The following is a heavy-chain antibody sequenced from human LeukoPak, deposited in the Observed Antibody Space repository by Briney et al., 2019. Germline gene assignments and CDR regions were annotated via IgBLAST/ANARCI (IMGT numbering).Heavy chain of an antibody. CDR3: ARTRVAGTSGAFDI. Sequence: GESLQISCKGSGYTFTTYWISWVRQMPRKGLEWMGIIYPGDSDTRNRPPFQGQVTISVDKSISTAYLQWSSLKASDTAMYYCARTRVAGTSGAFDIWGQGTMVTVSS. CDR2: IYPGDSDT. D-gene: IGHD6-19*01. CDR1: GYTFTTYW. V-gene: IGHV5-51*01. J-gene: IGHJ3*02.